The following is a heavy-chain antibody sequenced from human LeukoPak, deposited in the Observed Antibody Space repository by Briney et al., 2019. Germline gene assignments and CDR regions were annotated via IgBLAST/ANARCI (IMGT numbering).Heavy chain of an antibody. CDR3: ASLSGGYWSAFDI. CDR2: IYYSGST. V-gene: IGHV4-61*01. Sequence: SETLSLTCTVSGGSISSSSYYWSWIRQPPGKGLEWIGYIYYSGSTNYNPSLKSRVTISVDTSKKQFSLKLSSVTAADTAVYYCASLSGGYWSAFDIWGQGTMVTVSS. CDR1: GGSISSSSYY. D-gene: IGHD1-26*01. J-gene: IGHJ3*02.